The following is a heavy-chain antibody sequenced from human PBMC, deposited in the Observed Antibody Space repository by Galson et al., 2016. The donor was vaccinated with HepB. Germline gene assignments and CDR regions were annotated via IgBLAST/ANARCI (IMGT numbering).Heavy chain of an antibody. CDR1: GLTFSTYN. CDR2: ITRDRNT. CDR3: ASEIRIMTDRGSNRSNGTDI. Sequence: SLRLSCAASGLTFSTYNMNWVRQAPGKGLEWLSHITRDRNTYYADSVKGRFTIARDNAKNSLYLQMSSLRDEDTAVYYCASEIRIMTDRGSNRSNGTDIWGQGTTVTVSS. D-gene: IGHD3-10*01. J-gene: IGHJ6*02. V-gene: IGHV3-21*05.